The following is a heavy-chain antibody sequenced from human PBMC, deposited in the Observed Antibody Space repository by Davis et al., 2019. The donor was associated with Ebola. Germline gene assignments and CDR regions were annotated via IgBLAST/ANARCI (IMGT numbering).Heavy chain of an antibody. CDR2: INTNTGNP. V-gene: IGHV7-4-1*02. Sequence: ASVKVSCKASGYTFTSYAVNWVRQAPGQGLEWMGWINTNTGNPTYAQGFTGRFVFSLDTSVSTAYLQISSLKAEDTAVYYCARCEENPDTTMVSCFDYWGQGTLVTVSS. CDR1: GYTFTSYA. J-gene: IGHJ4*02. CDR3: ARCEENPDTTMVSCFDY. D-gene: IGHD5-18*01.